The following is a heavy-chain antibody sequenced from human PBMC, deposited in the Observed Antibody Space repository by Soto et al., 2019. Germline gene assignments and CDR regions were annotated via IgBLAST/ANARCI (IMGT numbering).Heavy chain of an antibody. CDR2: INHSGST. V-gene: IGHV4-34*01. D-gene: IGHD2-21*02. J-gene: IGHJ4*02. CDR3: AGGTKSVVTPY. Sequence: SETLSLTCAVYGGSLSGYYWSWIRQPPGKGLEWIGEINHSGSTNYNPSLKSRVTISVDTSKNQFSLKLSSVTAADTAVYYCAGGTKSVVTPYWGQGTLVTVS. CDR1: GGSLSGYY.